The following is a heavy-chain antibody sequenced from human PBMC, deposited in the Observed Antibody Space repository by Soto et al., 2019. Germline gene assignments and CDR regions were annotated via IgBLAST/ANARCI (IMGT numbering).Heavy chain of an antibody. V-gene: IGHV3-74*03. CDR3: GCLPIPRAPCEF. D-gene: IGHD2-21*01. CDR2: INSDGSTT. J-gene: IGHJ4*02. Sequence: EVQLVESGGGLVQPGGSLRLSCAASGFTFSSSWMHWVRQVPGKGLVWVSRINSDGSTTQYADSVRGRFTISRDNAKKTLFLEVNSLTLGDRAVYFCGCLPIPRAPCEFWGQGTLVTVSS. CDR1: GFTFSSSW.